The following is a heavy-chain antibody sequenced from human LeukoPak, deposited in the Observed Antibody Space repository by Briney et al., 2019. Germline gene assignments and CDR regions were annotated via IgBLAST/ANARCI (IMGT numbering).Heavy chain of an antibody. D-gene: IGHD3-3*01. CDR1: GFTFSSYS. V-gene: IGHV3-21*01. CDR3: AREKVDVLRFLEGIGDAFDI. J-gene: IGHJ3*02. Sequence: GGSLRLSCAASGFTFSSYSMNWVRQAPGKGLEWVSSISSSSSYIYYADSVKGRFTISRDNAKNSLYLQMNSLRAEDTAVYYCAREKVDVLRFLEGIGDAFDIWGQGTMVTVSS. CDR2: ISSSSSYI.